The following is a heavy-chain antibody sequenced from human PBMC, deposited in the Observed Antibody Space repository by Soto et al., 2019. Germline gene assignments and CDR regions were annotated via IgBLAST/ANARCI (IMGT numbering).Heavy chain of an antibody. Sequence: QVQLVQSGAEVKKPGASVKVSCKASGYTFTSNEINGGRQATGQGLEWMGWMNPNSGNTGYAQKFQGRVTMTRNTSISTAYMELSSLRSEDTAVYYCATPTVVTDDAFDIWGQGTMVTVSS. CDR3: ATPTVVTDDAFDI. CDR2: MNPNSGNT. J-gene: IGHJ3*02. CDR1: GYTFTSNE. D-gene: IGHD4-17*01. V-gene: IGHV1-8*01.